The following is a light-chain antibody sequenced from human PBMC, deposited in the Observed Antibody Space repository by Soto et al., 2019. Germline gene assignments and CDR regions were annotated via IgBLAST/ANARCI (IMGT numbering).Light chain of an antibody. CDR2: RAS. J-gene: IGKJ5*01. V-gene: IGKV3-15*01. Sequence: EIVMTQSPATLSVSPGEGATLSCRASQSVRSNLAWYYQKPGQAPRLLICRASSRAAGLPDRFSGSGSETEFTLTISSLQSEDFAVYYCQQYNKWPITFGQGTRLEIK. CDR3: QQYNKWPIT. CDR1: QSVRSN.